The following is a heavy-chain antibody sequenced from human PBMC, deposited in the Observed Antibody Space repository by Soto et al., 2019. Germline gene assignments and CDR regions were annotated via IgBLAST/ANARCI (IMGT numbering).Heavy chain of an antibody. D-gene: IGHD4-4*01. J-gene: IGHJ4*02. CDR1: GYTFTSYG. CDR2: ISAYNGNT. CDR3: ATVPPDCSIGVGTLHFFDY. Sequence: QVQLVQSGAEVKKPGASVKVSCKASGYTFTSYGISWVRQAPGQALEWMGWISAYNGNTNYAQKLQGRVTMTTDTSTSTAYMELRSLRSDDTAVYYCATVPPDCSIGVGTLHFFDYWGQGTLVTVSS. V-gene: IGHV1-18*01.